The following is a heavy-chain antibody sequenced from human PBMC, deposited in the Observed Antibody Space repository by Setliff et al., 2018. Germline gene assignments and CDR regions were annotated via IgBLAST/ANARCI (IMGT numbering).Heavy chain of an antibody. D-gene: IGHD6-25*01. J-gene: IGHJ4*02. CDR1: GYSFTSHY. CDR2: INPGVLSS. Sequence: GASVKVSCKTSGYSFTSHYVHWVRQAPGQGLEWMGIINPGVLSSSSTQKFEGRVTMTRDTSTSTVYMELDSLTSDDTAVYYCARAGLAAAGRKGVFDHWGQGTLVTVSS. CDR3: ARAGLAAAGRKGVFDH. V-gene: IGHV1-46*01.